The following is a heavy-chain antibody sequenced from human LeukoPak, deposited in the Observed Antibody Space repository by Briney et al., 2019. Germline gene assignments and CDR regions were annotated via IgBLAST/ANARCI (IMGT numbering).Heavy chain of an antibody. Sequence: SETLSLTRTVSGGSMSGYYWSWIRQPPGKGLEWLGYIYYSGNTNYNPSLNGRVTMTVDTSKSQFSLKLSSVTTADTAVYYCARDGALAYWGQGTLVTVSS. CDR1: GGSMSGYY. CDR2: IYYSGNT. J-gene: IGHJ4*02. V-gene: IGHV4-59*12. CDR3: ARDGALAY. D-gene: IGHD1-26*01.